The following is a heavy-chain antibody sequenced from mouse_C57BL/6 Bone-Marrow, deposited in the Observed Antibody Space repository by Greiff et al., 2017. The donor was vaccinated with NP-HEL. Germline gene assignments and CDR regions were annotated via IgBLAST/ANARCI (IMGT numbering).Heavy chain of an antibody. CDR2: ISSGSSTI. Sequence: EVKLVESGGGLVKPGGSLKLSCAASGFTFSDYGMHWVRQAPEKGLEWVAYISSGSSTIYYADTVKGRFTISRDNAKNTLFLQMTSLRSEDTAMYYCASITTVVAEAYWGKGTLVTVSA. CDR3: ASITTVVAEAY. V-gene: IGHV5-17*01. J-gene: IGHJ3*01. CDR1: GFTFSDYG. D-gene: IGHD1-1*01.